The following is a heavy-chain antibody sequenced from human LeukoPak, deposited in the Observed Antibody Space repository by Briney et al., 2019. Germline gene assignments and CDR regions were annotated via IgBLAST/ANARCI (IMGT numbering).Heavy chain of an antibody. CDR1: GGSISSGGYS. Sequence: PSQTLSLTCPVSGGSISSGGYSWSWIRQPPGKGLEWIGYIYHSGSTYYNPSLKSRVTISVDRSKNQFSLKLSSVTAADTAVYYCARALSLPYYYDSTWAFDIWGQGTMVTVSS. V-gene: IGHV4-30-2*01. D-gene: IGHD3-22*01. CDR2: IYHSGST. J-gene: IGHJ3*02. CDR3: ARALSLPYYYDSTWAFDI.